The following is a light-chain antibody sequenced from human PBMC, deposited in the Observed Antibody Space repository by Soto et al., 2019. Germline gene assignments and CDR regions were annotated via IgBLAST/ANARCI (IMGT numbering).Light chain of an antibody. Sequence: EILLTQSPVTLSFSRGQRSTRACGARQSVSSSYLAWYQQKPGQAPRLLIYGASSRATGIPDRFSGSGSGTDFTLTISRLEPEDFAVYYCKQYGRSPPRLTFGGGINVDI. J-gene: IGKJ4*01. CDR3: KQYGRSPPRLT. CDR1: QSVSSSY. CDR2: GAS. V-gene: IGKV3-20*01.